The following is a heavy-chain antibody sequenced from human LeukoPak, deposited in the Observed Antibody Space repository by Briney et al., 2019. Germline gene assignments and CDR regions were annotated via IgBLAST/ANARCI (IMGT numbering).Heavy chain of an antibody. CDR3: TRQVLHTAMDY. CDR2: IYDSGST. J-gene: IGHJ4*02. V-gene: IGHV4-39*01. CDR1: GVSISSSSYH. D-gene: IGHD5-18*01. Sequence: SETLSLTCTVSGVSISSSSYHWDWIRQPPGRGLEWIGSIYDSGSTYCSPSLKSRVTISVDTSKNQFSLKLNSVTAADTAVYYCTRQVLHTAMDYWGQGTLVTVSS.